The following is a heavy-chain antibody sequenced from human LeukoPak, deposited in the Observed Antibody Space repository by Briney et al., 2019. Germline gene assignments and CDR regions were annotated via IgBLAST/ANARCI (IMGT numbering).Heavy chain of an antibody. Sequence: SGGSLRLSCAASGFTFSSYAMSWVRQAPGKGLEWVSAISGSGGSTYYADSVKGRFTISRDNSKNTLYLQMNSLRAKDTAVYYCAKGRGGDCSSTSCYLRPSWFDPWGQGTLVTVSS. CDR2: ISGSGGST. CDR1: GFTFSSYA. J-gene: IGHJ5*02. V-gene: IGHV3-23*01. CDR3: AKGRGGDCSSTSCYLRPSWFDP. D-gene: IGHD2-2*01.